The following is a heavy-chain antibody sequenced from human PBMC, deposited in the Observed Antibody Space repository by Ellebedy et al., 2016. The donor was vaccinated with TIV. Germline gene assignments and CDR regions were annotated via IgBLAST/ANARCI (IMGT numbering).Heavy chain of an antibody. J-gene: IGHJ6*02. D-gene: IGHD6-13*01. Sequence: ASVKVSCKASGYTFTANYVHWVRQAPGQGLEWMGWINPDSGVTNFAQKFQGRVTMTRDTSVNTAYMELSRLESADTAVYYCARVRRGSSGMDVWGQGTTVTVSS. CDR1: GYTFTANY. CDR3: ARVRRGSSGMDV. V-gene: IGHV1-2*02. CDR2: INPDSGVT.